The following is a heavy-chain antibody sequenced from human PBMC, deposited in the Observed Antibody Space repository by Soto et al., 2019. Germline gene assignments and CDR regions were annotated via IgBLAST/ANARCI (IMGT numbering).Heavy chain of an antibody. CDR2: IWYDGSNK. CDR3: ARDPRALYCSSTSCYGGPGFDY. CDR1: GFTFSSYG. V-gene: IGHV3-33*01. J-gene: IGHJ4*02. Sequence: GGSLRLSCAASGFTFSSYGMHWVRQAPGKGLEWVAVIWYDGSNKYYADSVKGRFTISRDNSKNTLYLQMNSLRAEDTAVYYCARDPRALYCSSTSCYGGPGFDYWGQGTLVTVSS. D-gene: IGHD2-2*01.